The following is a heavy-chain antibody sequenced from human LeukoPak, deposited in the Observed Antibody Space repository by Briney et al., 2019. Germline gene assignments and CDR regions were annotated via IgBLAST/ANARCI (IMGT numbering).Heavy chain of an antibody. CDR2: IYSTGNT. Sequence: SETLSLTCTVSGGSIDSNNFCWGWIRQPPGKGLEWIGTIYSTGNTYYNPSLKTRVSISIDTSKSQFSLNLRSVTAADTALYYCARLGPYSSGLYMYFDLWGRGTLVSVSS. CDR1: GGSIDSNNFC. D-gene: IGHD6-25*01. J-gene: IGHJ2*01. CDR3: ARLGPYSSGLYMYFDL. V-gene: IGHV4-39*01.